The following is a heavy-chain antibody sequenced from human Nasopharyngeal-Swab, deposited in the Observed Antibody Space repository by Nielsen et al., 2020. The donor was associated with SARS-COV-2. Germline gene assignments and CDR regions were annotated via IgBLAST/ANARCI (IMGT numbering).Heavy chain of an antibody. Sequence: GASLEISCAASGFTLSSYSMNWVRQAPGKGLEWVSSISSSSSYIYYADSVKGRFTISRDNAKNSLYLQMNSLRAEDTAVYYCARGSYYHDSSGYYDYWGQGTLVTVSS. D-gene: IGHD3-22*01. J-gene: IGHJ4*02. V-gene: IGHV3-21*01. CDR1: GFTLSSYS. CDR2: ISSSSSYI. CDR3: ARGSYYHDSSGYYDY.